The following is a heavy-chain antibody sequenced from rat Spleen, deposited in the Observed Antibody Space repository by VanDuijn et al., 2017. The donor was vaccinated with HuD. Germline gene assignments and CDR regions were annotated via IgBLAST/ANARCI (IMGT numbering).Heavy chain of an antibody. J-gene: IGHJ3*01. Sequence: QAQLKESGPGLMQPSQTLSLTCTVSGFSLTSYTLSWVRQSPGKGLEWIGAISSGGTSYYNSVLNPRVSISRDISKSQVFLKMNSLQTEDTAMYFCARGWERFAYWGQGTLVTVSS. D-gene: IGHD5-1*01. CDR3: ARGWERFAY. V-gene: IGHV2-6*01. CDR2: ISSGGTS. CDR1: GFSLTSYT.